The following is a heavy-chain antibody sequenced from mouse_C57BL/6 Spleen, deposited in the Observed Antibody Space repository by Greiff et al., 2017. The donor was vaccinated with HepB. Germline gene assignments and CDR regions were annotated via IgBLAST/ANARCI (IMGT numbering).Heavy chain of an antibody. CDR2: IRSKSNNYAT. CDR1: GFSFNTYA. CDR3: VRGGYGDYYAMDY. Sequence: EVKLVESGGGLVQPKGSLKLSCAASGFSFNTYAMNWVRQAPGKGLEWVARIRSKSNNYATYYADSVKDRFTISRDDSESMLYLQMNNLKTEDTAMYYCVRGGYGDYYAMDYWGQGTSVTVSS. J-gene: IGHJ4*01. V-gene: IGHV10-1*01. D-gene: IGHD2-2*01.